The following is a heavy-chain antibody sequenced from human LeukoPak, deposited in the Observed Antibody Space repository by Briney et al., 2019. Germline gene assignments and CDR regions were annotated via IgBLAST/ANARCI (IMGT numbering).Heavy chain of an antibody. J-gene: IGHJ3*02. CDR3: ARNSAWAFDI. V-gene: IGHV4-28*05. CDR1: GYSISSSNW. CDR2: IYYSGSI. Sequence: PSETLSLTXAVSGYSISSSNWWGRIRQPPGKGLEWIGYIYYSGSIYYNPSLKSRVTMSVDTSKNQFSLKLSSVTAVDTAVYYCARNSAWAFDIWGQGTMVTVSS.